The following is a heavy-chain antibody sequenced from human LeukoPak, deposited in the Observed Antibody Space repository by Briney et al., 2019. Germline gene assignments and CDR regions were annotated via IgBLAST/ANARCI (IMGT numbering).Heavy chain of an antibody. Sequence: RGAPVKVSCKTSGYSFIDYYIHWVRQAPGQGLEWMGWINSNSADTNYAQKFHGWVTMTRDTSISTAYMELRRLRSEDTAVYYCTRGAGTYWYFDLWGRGTLVTVSS. D-gene: IGHD3-10*01. CDR2: INSNSADT. CDR3: TRGAGTYWYFDL. V-gene: IGHV1-2*04. J-gene: IGHJ2*01. CDR1: GYSFIDYY.